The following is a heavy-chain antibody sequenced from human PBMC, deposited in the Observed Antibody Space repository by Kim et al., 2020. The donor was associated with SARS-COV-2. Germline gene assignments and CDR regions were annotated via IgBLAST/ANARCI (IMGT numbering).Heavy chain of an antibody. CDR3: ASLFLTGYYRAFLSVKQDYYYDGMDV. V-gene: IGHV3-48*02. J-gene: IGHJ6*02. CDR2: ISSSSTI. Sequence: GGSLRLSCAASGFTFSSYSMNWVRQAPGKGLEWVSYISSSSTIYYADSVKGRFTISRDNAKNSLYLQMNSLRDEDTAVYYCASLFLTGYYRAFLSVKQDYYYDGMDVCGQGPTVTVSS. D-gene: IGHD3-9*01. CDR1: GFTFSSYS.